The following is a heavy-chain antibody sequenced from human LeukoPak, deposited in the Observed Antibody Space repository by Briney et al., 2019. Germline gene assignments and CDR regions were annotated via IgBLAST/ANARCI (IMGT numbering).Heavy chain of an antibody. CDR3: ARAGFRNIVVVTAIASWFDP. D-gene: IGHD2-21*02. Sequence: ASVKVSCTASGYTFNSYGISWVRQAPGQGLEWMGWISAYNGNTNYAQKLQGRVTMTTDTSTSTAYVELRSLRSDDTAAYYCARAGFRNIVVVTAIASWFDPWGQGTLVTVSS. CDR1: GYTFNSYG. CDR2: ISAYNGNT. J-gene: IGHJ5*02. V-gene: IGHV1-18*01.